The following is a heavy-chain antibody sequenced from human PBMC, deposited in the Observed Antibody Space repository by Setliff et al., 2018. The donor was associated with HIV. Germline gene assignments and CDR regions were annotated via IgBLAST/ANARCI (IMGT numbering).Heavy chain of an antibody. D-gene: IGHD1-26*01. V-gene: IGHV1-69*13. CDR2: IIPIFGTP. CDR1: GGSFSSYA. Sequence: SVKVSCKTSGGSFSSYAVTWVRQAPGQGLEWVGGIIPIFGTPNYAQKFQGRVSITAGASTTTAYMELSSLTSDDTAVYYCATGSHGEGAADYWGLGTLVTVS. CDR3: ATGSHGEGAADY. J-gene: IGHJ4*02.